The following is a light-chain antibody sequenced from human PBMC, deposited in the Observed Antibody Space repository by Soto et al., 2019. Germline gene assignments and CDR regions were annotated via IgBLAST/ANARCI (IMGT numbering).Light chain of an antibody. CDR2: EVN. CDR1: NSDVGGYNY. Sequence: QSALTQPASVSGSPGQSITISCTGSNSDVGGYNYVSWYRQHPGEAPKLIIFEVNNRPSGISNRFSGSKSGNTASLTISGLQVEDEAHYFCSSYTCASAHAIFGGGTKLTVL. V-gene: IGLV2-14*01. CDR3: SSYTCASAHAI. J-gene: IGLJ2*01.